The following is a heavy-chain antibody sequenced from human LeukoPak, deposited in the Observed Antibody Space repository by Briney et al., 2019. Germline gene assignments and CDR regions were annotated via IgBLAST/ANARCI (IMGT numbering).Heavy chain of an antibody. V-gene: IGHV1-69*06. Sequence: SVKVSCKAPGGTFSSYAISWVRQAPGQGLGWMGGIIPIFGTANYAQKFQGRVTITADKSTSTAYMELSSLRSEDTAVYYCARGPGGSYYDYWGQGTLVTVSS. J-gene: IGHJ4*02. CDR1: GGTFSSYA. CDR2: IIPIFGTA. D-gene: IGHD1-26*01. CDR3: ARGPGGSYYDY.